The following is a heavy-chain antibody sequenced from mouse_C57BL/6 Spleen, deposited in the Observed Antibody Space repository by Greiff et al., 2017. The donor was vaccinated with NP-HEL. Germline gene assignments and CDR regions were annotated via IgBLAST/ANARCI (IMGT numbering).Heavy chain of an antibody. CDR1: GFSLTSYG. D-gene: IGHD1-1*01. CDR3: AKNYGSSSPYAMDY. CDR2: IWRGGST. V-gene: IGHV2-5*01. Sequence: VNLVESGPGLVQPSQSLSITCTVSGFSLTSYGVHWVRQSPGKGLEWLGVIWRGGSTDYNAAFMSRLSITKDNSKSQVFFKMNSLQADDTAIYYCAKNYGSSSPYAMDYWGQGTSVTVSS. J-gene: IGHJ4*01.